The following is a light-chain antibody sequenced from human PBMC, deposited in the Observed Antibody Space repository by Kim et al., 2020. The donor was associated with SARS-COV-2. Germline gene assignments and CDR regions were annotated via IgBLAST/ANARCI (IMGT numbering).Light chain of an antibody. CDR2: QDS. Sequence: SYELTQPPSVSVSPGQTASINCPGDKLWDNYDCWSQQKPGLSPVLVISQDSKRPSGIPARFSGSNSWNTATLTLSGTQAMAEADYYCQAWDSITSVFGGG. V-gene: IGLV3-1*01. CDR3: QAWDSITSV. J-gene: IGLJ3*02. CDR1: KLWDNY.